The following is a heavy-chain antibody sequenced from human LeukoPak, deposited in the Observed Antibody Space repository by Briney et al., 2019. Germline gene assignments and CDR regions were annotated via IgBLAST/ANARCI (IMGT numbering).Heavy chain of an antibody. CDR1: GYSISSGYY. D-gene: IGHD3-22*01. J-gene: IGHJ4*02. Sequence: PSETLSLTCTVSGYSISSGYYWGWIRQPPGKGLEWIGSIYHSGSTYSNPSLKSRVTISVDTSKNQFSLKLSSVTAADTAVYYCARHFAYDSSGYYPDFDYWGQGTLVTVSS. V-gene: IGHV4-38-2*02. CDR3: ARHFAYDSSGYYPDFDY. CDR2: IYHSGST.